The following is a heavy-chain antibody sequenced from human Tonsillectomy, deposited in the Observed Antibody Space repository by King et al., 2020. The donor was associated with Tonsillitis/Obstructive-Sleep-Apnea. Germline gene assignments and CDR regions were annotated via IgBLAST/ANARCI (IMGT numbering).Heavy chain of an antibody. J-gene: IGHJ6*02. D-gene: IGHD3-3*01. CDR1: GYSFTSYW. CDR3: ARHRDFWSGSLDDDHYYDMDV. Sequence: VQLVESGAEVKKPGESLRISCKGSGYSFTSYWIAWVRQMPGKGLEWMGRIDPSDSYTNYSPSFQGHVTTSVDKSISTAYLQWSSLMASDTAMYYCARHRDFWSGSLDDDHYYDMDVWAKGPRSPSP. V-gene: IGHV5-10-1*03. CDR2: IDPSDSYT.